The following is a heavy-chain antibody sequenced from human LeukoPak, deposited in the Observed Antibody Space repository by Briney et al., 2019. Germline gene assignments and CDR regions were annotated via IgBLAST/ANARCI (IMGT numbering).Heavy chain of an antibody. Sequence: GGSLRLSCAASGFTFSSYSMNWVRQAPGKGLEWVSHTSSSSTTIYYADSVKGRFTISRDNDKNSLYLQMSSLRAEDTAVYYCARAGTRTYYYYLDVWGKGTTVTVSS. V-gene: IGHV3-48*01. CDR1: GFTFSSYS. D-gene: IGHD1-14*01. J-gene: IGHJ6*03. CDR2: TSSSSTTI. CDR3: ARAGTRTYYYYLDV.